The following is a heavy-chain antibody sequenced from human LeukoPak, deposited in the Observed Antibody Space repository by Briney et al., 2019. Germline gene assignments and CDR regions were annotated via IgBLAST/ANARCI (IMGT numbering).Heavy chain of an antibody. CDR1: GFTVSTTY. D-gene: IGHD2-15*01. V-gene: IGHV3-53*01. CDR3: ARGYGDGRGDNWFDP. CDR2: IYAGSET. J-gene: IGHJ5*02. Sequence: PGGSLRLSCAASGFTVSTTYMTWVPEAPGKGLECVSAIYAGSETYYADSVKGRFTISRDNSKNMLYLQTNSLRGEDTAVYYCARGYGDGRGDNWFDPWGQGTLVTVSS.